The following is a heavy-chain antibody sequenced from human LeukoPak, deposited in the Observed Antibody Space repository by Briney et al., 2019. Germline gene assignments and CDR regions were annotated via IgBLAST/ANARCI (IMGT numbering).Heavy chain of an antibody. CDR1: GFTFSSYA. J-gene: IGHJ4*02. V-gene: IGHV3-30*04. CDR2: ISYDGSNK. Sequence: QSGGSLRLSCAASGFTFSSYAMHWVRQAPGKGLEWVAVISYDGSNKYYADSVKGRFTISRDNSKNTLYLQMNSLRAEDTAVYYCARDSGFDYWGQGTLVTVSS. CDR3: ARDSGFDY.